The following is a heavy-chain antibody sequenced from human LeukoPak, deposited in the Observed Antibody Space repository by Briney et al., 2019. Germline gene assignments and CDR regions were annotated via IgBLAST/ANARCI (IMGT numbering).Heavy chain of an antibody. CDR3: ARDSSGFIVY. J-gene: IGHJ4*02. CDR2: ISYDGSNQ. Sequence: GGSLRLSCAASGFTFSTYAMHWVRQAPGRGLEWVALISYDGSNQFYADSVKGRFTISRDNSKNTLYLQMNSLRAEDTAVYYCARDSSGFIVYWGQGTLVTVSS. CDR1: GFTFSTYA. V-gene: IGHV3-30*03. D-gene: IGHD3-22*01.